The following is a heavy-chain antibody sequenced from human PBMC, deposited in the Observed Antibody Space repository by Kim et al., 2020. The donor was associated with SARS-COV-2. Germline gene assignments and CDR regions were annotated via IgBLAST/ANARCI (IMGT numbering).Heavy chain of an antibody. CDR3: ARHRRAAAGNWFDP. D-gene: IGHD6-13*01. V-gene: IGHV1-2*04. J-gene: IGHJ5*02. CDR2: INPNSGGT. CDR1: GYTFTGYY. Sequence: ASVKVSCKASGYTFTGYYMHWVRQAPGQGLEWMGWINPNSGGTNYAQKFQGWVTMTRDTSISTAYMELSRLRSDDTAVYYCARHRRAAAGNWFDPWGQGTLVTVSS.